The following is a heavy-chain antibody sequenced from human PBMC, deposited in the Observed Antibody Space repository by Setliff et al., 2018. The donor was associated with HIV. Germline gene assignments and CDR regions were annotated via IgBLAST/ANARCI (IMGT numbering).Heavy chain of an antibody. Sequence: SETLSLTCTVSGGSVNSQSDYWTWIRQPAGKGLEWLGHIYISRSTNYNPSFKGRVAMSVDRSKSQFSLKLSSVTAADTAVYHCARARGSTLYINTFDSWGQGTLVTVSS. CDR1: GGSVNSQSDY. J-gene: IGHJ4*02. CDR3: ARARGSTLYINTFDS. V-gene: IGHV4-61*09. CDR2: IYISRST. D-gene: IGHD3-16*01.